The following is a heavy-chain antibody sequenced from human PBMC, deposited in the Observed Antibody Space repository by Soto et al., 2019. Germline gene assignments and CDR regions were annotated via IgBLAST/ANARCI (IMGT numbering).Heavy chain of an antibody. CDR2: LSGSGGSP. Sequence: EVQLLESGGGLVQPGGSLRLSCAASGFTFRSYSMAWVRQAPGKGLEWVSVLSGSGGSPYYADSVKGRFTISRDNSKNTLYLQMNSPRAEDTAVYYCAKGSQMYYDVLPGYYISYYFDYWGQGTLVTVSS. CDR1: GFTFRSYS. CDR3: AKGSQMYYDVLPGYYISYYFDY. V-gene: IGHV3-23*01. J-gene: IGHJ4*02. D-gene: IGHD3-9*01.